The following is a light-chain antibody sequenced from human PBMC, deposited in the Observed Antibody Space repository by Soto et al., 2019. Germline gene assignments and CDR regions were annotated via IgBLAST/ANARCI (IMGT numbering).Light chain of an antibody. CDR1: SCDVGCYYL. V-gene: IGLV2-23*01. J-gene: IGLJ2*01. CDR2: DGS. Sequence: QSALTQPASVSGSPGQSITISCTGTSCDVGCYYLVSWYQQHPGKAPKLLIYDGSNRPSGVSNRFSGSKSGNTASLAISGIQAEDEADYYCCSYAGSRTLVVFGGGTKLTVL. CDR3: CSYAGSRTLVV.